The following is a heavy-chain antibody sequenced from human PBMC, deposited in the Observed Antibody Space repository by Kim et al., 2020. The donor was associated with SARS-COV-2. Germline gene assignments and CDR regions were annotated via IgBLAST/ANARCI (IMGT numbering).Heavy chain of an antibody. V-gene: IGHV3-33*01. J-gene: IGHJ4*02. Sequence: GGSLRLSCAASGFTFSSYGMHWVRQAPGKGLEWVAVIWYDGSNKYYADSVKGRFTISRDNSKNTLYLQMNSLRAEDTAVYYCARSARRRYYFDYWGQGTLVTVSS. CDR1: GFTFSSYG. CDR3: ARSARRRYYFDY. CDR2: IWYDGSNK.